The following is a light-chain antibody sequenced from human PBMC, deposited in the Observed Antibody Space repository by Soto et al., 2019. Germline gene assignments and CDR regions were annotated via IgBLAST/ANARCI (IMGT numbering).Light chain of an antibody. CDR1: SSDVGSYNL. V-gene: IGLV2-23*02. Sequence: QSALTQPASVSGSPGHSITISCTGTSSDVGSYNLVSWYQQHPGKAPKLMIYEVSKRPSGVSNRFSGSKSGNTASLTISGLQAEDEADYYCCSYAVSSTSPYVFGTGTKVTVL. CDR2: EVS. J-gene: IGLJ1*01. CDR3: CSYAVSSTSPYV.